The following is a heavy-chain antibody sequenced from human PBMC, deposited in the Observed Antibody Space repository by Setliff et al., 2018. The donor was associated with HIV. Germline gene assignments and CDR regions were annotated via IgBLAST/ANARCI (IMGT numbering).Heavy chain of an antibody. CDR3: AKRPGYGYPFHI. CDR1: GGSTSSTTYW. CDR2: IYYNGNT. Sequence: SETLSLTCTVSGGSTSSTTYWWGWIRQPPGKGLEWIGTIYYNGNTFYDPSLKSRVTISIDMSKNQFSLKLTSVAAADTAVYYCAKRPGYGYPFHIWGQGTMVT. V-gene: IGHV4-39*01. J-gene: IGHJ3*02. D-gene: IGHD5-18*01.